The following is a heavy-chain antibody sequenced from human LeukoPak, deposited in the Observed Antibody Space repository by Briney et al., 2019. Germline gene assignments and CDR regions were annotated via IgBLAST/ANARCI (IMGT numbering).Heavy chain of an antibody. CDR1: GYSFTSYW. CDR3: ARSDYYDSSGPEDDAFDI. D-gene: IGHD3-22*01. J-gene: IGHJ3*02. V-gene: IGHV5-51*01. Sequence: GESLKISCKGSGYSFTSYWIGWVRQMPGKGLEWMGIIYPGDSDTRYSPSFQGQVTISADKSISTAYLQWSSLKASDTAMDYCARSDYYDSSGPEDDAFDIWGQGTMVTVSS. CDR2: IYPGDSDT.